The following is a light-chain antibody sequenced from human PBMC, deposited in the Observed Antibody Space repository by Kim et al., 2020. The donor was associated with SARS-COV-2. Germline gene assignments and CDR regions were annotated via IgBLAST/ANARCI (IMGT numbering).Light chain of an antibody. J-gene: IGLJ3*02. CDR1: SIDVGDYKY. Sequence: GQSVTISCTGTSIDVGDYKYVSWYQQHPGKAPRYIIYDVSKRPSGVPDRFSGSKSGTTASLTISGLQGEDEADYYCCSYAGSYTWVFGGGTKLTVL. CDR2: DVS. CDR3: CSYAGSYTWV. V-gene: IGLV2-11*01.